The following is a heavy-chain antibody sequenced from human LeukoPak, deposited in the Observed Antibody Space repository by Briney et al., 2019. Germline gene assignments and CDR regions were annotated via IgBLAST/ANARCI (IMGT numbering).Heavy chain of an antibody. V-gene: IGHV3-21*01. CDR3: ARDLDRTNGVCYTPYYYYGMDV. J-gene: IGHJ6*02. CDR2: ISSSSSYI. Sequence: GGSLRLSCAASGFTFSSYSMNWVRQAPGKGLEWVSSISSSSSYIYYADSVKGRFTISRDNAKNSLYLQMNSLRAEDTAVYYCARDLDRTNGVCYTPYYYYGMDVWGQGTTVTVSS. CDR1: GFTFSSYS. D-gene: IGHD2-8*01.